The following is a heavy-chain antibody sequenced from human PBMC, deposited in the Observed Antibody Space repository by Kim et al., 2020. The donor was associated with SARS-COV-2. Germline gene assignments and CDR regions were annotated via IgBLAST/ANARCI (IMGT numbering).Heavy chain of an antibody. D-gene: IGHD6-19*01. V-gene: IGHV3-30*18. Sequence: GGSLRLSCAASGFTFSSYGMHRVRQAPGKGLEWVAVISYDGSNKYYADSVKGRFTISRDNSKNTLYLQMNSLRAEDTAVYYCANAAGEYDRVWAGGFDPWGQGTLVTVSS. CDR2: ISYDGSNK. CDR1: GFTFSSYG. CDR3: ANAAGEYDRVWAGGFDP. J-gene: IGHJ5*02.